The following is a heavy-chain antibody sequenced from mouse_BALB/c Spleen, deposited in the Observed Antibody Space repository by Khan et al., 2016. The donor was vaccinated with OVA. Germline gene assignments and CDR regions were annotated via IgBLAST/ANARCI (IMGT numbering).Heavy chain of an antibody. Sequence: EVQVVESGGGLVKPGGSLKLSCEVSGFAFNSYDMSWVRQTPEKRLEWVATISSTGTYTYYPDSVKGRFTISRDTARNTLYLQMSRLRSEDTALYYCTRPSYYGNPWFTYWGQGTLVTVSA. CDR2: ISSTGTYT. V-gene: IGHV5-9*02. J-gene: IGHJ3*01. CDR3: TRPSYYGNPWFTY. D-gene: IGHD2-1*01. CDR1: GFAFNSYD.